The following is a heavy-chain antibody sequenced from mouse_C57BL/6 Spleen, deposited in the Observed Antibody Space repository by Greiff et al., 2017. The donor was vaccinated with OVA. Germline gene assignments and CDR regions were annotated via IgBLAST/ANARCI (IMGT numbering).Heavy chain of an antibody. D-gene: IGHD2-4*01. V-gene: IGHV1-39*01. J-gene: IGHJ3*01. Sequence: EVKLVESGPELVKPGASVKISCKASGYSFTDYNMNWVKQSNGKSLEWIGVINPNYGTTSYNQKFKGKATLTVDQSSSTAYMQLNSLTSEDSAVYYCARRRLIYYDYDDGAFAYWGQGTLVTVSA. CDR3: ARRRLIYYDYDDGAFAY. CDR1: GYSFTDYN. CDR2: INPNYGTT.